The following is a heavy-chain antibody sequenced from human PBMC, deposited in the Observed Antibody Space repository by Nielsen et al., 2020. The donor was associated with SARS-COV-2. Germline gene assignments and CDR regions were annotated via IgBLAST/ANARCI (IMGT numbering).Heavy chain of an antibody. V-gene: IGHV3-20*01. CDR3: ARTYSGSYYGRDDAFDI. CDR2: ISWNGGST. D-gene: IGHD1-26*01. CDR1: GFTFDDYA. J-gene: IGHJ3*02. Sequence: GGSLRLSCAASGFTFDDYAMHWVRQAPGKGLEWVSGISWNGGSTGYADSVKGRFTISRDNAKNSLYLQMNSLRAEDTALYHCARTYSGSYYGRDDAFDIWGQGTMVTVSS.